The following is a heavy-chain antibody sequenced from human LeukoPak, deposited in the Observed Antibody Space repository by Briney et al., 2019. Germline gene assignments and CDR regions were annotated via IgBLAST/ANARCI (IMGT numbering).Heavy chain of an antibody. J-gene: IGHJ3*02. CDR2: ILYSGRT. Sequence: SETLSLTCAVSGGSVSGYYWSWVRQFPGRRLEWIGYILYSGRTNYNPSLKSRITLSLETSSNQISLELKSVTSADTALYYCVRDSGYSSSWYLIDDDFDIWGQGTMVIVSA. CDR3: VRDSGYSSSWYLIDDDFDI. CDR1: GGSVSGYY. V-gene: IGHV4-59*02. D-gene: IGHD6-13*01.